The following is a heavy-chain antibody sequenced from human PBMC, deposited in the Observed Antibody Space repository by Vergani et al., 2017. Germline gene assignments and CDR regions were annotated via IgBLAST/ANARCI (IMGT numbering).Heavy chain of an antibody. CDR3: ARNSLAGLYYFDS. CDR2: IYYSGRS. J-gene: IGHJ4*02. Sequence: QLQLQESGPGLVKPSETLSLTCTVSGDSISSRSSCWGWLRQPPGKGLEWIGSIYYSGRSYYSPSLKSRVTISVDTSKNQFSLKSSSVTAADTAVYYCARNSLAGLYYFDSWGERSLVGDSS. CDR1: GDSISSRSSC. V-gene: IGHV4-39*01. D-gene: IGHD6-19*01.